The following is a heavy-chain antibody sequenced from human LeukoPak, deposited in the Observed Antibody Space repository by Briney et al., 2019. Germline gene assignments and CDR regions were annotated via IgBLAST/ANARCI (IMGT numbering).Heavy chain of an antibody. CDR1: GGSISTYY. CDR2: IYYSGST. V-gene: IGHV4-59*12. D-gene: IGHD3-10*01. Sequence: SETLSLTCTVSGGSISTYYWSWIRQPPGKGLEWIGYIYYSGSTYYNPSLKSRVTISVDTSKNQFSLKLSSVTAADTAVYYCARRTMVRGVIMKYNWFDPWGQGTLVTVSS. CDR3: ARRTMVRGVIMKYNWFDP. J-gene: IGHJ5*02.